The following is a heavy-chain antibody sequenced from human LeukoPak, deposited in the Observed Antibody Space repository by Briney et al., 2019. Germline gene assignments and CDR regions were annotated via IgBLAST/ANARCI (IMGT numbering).Heavy chain of an antibody. J-gene: IGHJ3*02. CDR1: GYTFTSYG. D-gene: IGHD1-1*01. V-gene: IGHV1-18*01. Sequence: GASVKVSCKASGYTFTSYGISWVRQAPGQGLEWMGWISAYNGNTDYAQNLHGRVTMTTDTSTTTAYMELRSLRSDDTAVYYCARNHGTGNALDIWGQGTMVTVSS. CDR3: ARNHGTGNALDI. CDR2: ISAYNGNT.